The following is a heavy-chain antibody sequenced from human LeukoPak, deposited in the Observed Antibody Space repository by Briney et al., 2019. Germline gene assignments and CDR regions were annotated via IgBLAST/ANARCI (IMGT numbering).Heavy chain of an antibody. CDR2: ITPSGST. CDR3: ASSFYYDSRDY. D-gene: IGHD3-22*01. J-gene: IGHJ4*02. CDR1: GGSFSGYF. Sequence: SETLSLTRVVYGGSFSGYFWSWIRQPPGKGLEWIGEITPSGSTNYSPSLKRRVSISIDTSKKKLSLRLTSVTAADSAVYYCASSFYYDSRDYWGQGTLVTVSS. V-gene: IGHV4-34*01.